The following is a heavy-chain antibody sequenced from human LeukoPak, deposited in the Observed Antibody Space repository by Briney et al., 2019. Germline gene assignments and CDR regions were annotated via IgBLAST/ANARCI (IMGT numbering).Heavy chain of an antibody. CDR1: GFIVSSNY. J-gene: IGHJ4*02. D-gene: IGHD2-21*02. V-gene: IGHV3-53*01. CDR3: ARGEVVTALDY. CDR2: IYSGGST. Sequence: GGSLRLSCAASGFIVSSNYMSWVRQAPGKGLEWVSVIYSGGSTYYADFVKGRFTISRDNSKNMLDLQMNSLRAEDTAVYYCARGEVVTALDYWGQGTLVTVSS.